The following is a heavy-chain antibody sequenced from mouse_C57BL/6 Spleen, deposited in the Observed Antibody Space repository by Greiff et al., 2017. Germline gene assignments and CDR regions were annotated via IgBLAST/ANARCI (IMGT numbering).Heavy chain of an antibody. J-gene: IGHJ4*01. D-gene: IGHD3-2*02. CDR2: IDPSDSYT. V-gene: IGHV1-69*01. CDR3: ARVGLRLHAMDY. CDR1: GYTFTSYW. Sequence: QVQLQQPGAELVMPGASVKLSCKASGYTFTSYWMHWVKQRPGQGLEWIGEIDPSDSYTNYNQKFKGKSTLTVDKSSSTAYMQLSSLTSEDSAVYYCARVGLRLHAMDYWGQGTSVTVSS.